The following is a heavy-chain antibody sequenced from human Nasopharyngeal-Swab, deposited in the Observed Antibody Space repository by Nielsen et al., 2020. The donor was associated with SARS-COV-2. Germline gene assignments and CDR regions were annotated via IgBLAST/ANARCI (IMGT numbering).Heavy chain of an antibody. Sequence: WIRQPPGKGLEWIGSIYYSGSTYYNPSLKSRVTISVDTSKNQFSLKLSSVTAADTAVYYCARLDVSAAGRDYWGQGTQVTVSS. CDR3: ARLDVSAAGRDY. D-gene: IGHD6-13*01. J-gene: IGHJ4*02. CDR2: IYYSGST. V-gene: IGHV4-39*01.